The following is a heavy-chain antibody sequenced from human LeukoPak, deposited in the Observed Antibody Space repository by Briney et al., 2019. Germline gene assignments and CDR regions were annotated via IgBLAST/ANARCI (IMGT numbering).Heavy chain of an antibody. Sequence: GGSLRLSCAASGFTFSSYSINWVRQAPGKGLEWGANIKQDGSEKYYVDSVKGRFTISRDNAKNSLYLQMNSLRAEDTAVYYCARDRDWTFDYWGQGALVTVSS. J-gene: IGHJ4*02. CDR3: ARDRDWTFDY. D-gene: IGHD2-21*02. CDR1: GFTFSSYS. V-gene: IGHV3-7*03. CDR2: IKQDGSEK.